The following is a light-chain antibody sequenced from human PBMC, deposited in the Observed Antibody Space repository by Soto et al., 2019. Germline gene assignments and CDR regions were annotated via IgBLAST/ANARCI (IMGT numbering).Light chain of an antibody. Sequence: EIVLTQSPGTLSLFPGERATLSCRASQSLITRYLAWYQQKPGQAPRLLIYGASSRATGIPDSFSGSGSGKDFTITIRRLEPEDFAVYYCQQYGTAPSFGQGTRLEIK. CDR2: GAS. CDR1: QSLITRY. V-gene: IGKV3-20*01. CDR3: QQYGTAPS. J-gene: IGKJ5*01.